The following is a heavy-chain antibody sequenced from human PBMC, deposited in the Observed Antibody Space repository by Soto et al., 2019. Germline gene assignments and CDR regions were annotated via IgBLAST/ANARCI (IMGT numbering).Heavy chain of an antibody. CDR2: IYSGGST. D-gene: IGHD7-27*01. Sequence: GGSLRLSCAASGFTVSSNYMSWVRQAPGKGLEWVSVIYSGGSTYYADSVKGRFTISRDNSKNTLYLQMNSLRAEDTAVYYCARAVSGDKSGGYYFDYWGQGTLVTVSS. J-gene: IGHJ4*02. CDR1: GFTVSSNY. CDR3: ARAVSGDKSGGYYFDY. V-gene: IGHV3-53*01.